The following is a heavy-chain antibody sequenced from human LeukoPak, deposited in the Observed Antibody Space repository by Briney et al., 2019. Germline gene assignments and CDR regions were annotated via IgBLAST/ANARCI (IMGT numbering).Heavy chain of an antibody. J-gene: IGHJ6*03. Sequence: PSQTLSLTCTVSGGSISGGDYYWSWIRQPPWKGLEWIGYIYYSGSTYYNPSLKSRVTISVDTSKNQFSLKLSSVTAADTAVYYCASWSGEGWNYYYYYYMDVWGKGTTVTVSS. CDR2: IYYSGST. D-gene: IGHD6-19*01. CDR3: ASWSGEGWNYYYYYYMDV. CDR1: GGSISGGDYY. V-gene: IGHV4-30-4*08.